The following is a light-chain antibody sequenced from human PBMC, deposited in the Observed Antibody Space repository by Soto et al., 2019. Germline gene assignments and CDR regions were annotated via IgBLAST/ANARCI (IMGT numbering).Light chain of an antibody. V-gene: IGKV3-20*01. Sequence: EIVLTQSPGTLSLSPGERATLSCRASQTLSSSYLAWYQQKPGQGPRLLIYGASRRATGIPDRFSGSGSGTDFSLTISRLVPEDFVVDYCQQYGSSPWTFGQGTKVEIK. CDR1: QTLSSSY. CDR3: QQYGSSPWT. J-gene: IGKJ1*01. CDR2: GAS.